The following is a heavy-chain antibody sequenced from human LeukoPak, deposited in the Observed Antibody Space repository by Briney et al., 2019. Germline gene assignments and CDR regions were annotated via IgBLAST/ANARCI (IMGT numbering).Heavy chain of an antibody. CDR1: GYTFTGYS. D-gene: IGHD2-15*01. V-gene: IGHV1-2*02. CDR3: ARRLCSGDTCYHNDY. J-gene: IGHJ4*02. Sequence: ASVKVSCKSSGYTFTGYSMHWVRQAPGQGLEWMGWINPNSGGTNYAQKFQGRVTMTRDTSISTAYMELSWLRSDDTAVYYCARRLCSGDTCYHNDYWGQGTLVTVSS. CDR2: INPNSGGT.